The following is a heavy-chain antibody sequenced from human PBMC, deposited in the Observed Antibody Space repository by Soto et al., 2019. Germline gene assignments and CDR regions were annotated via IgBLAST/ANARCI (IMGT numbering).Heavy chain of an antibody. D-gene: IGHD6-19*01. Sequence: QLQLQESGSGLVKPSQTLSLTCAVSGDSISSGGYSWSWIRQPPGKGLEWIGYIYHSGSTYYNPSLKSRVTISVDRSKNQSSLKLSSVTAADTAVYYFASSSGWYPMDVWGQWTAVTVSS. CDR3: ASSSGWYPMDV. V-gene: IGHV4-30-2*01. CDR1: GDSISSGGYS. CDR2: IYHSGST. J-gene: IGHJ6*02.